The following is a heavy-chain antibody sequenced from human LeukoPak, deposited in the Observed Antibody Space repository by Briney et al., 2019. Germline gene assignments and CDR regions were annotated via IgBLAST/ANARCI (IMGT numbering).Heavy chain of an antibody. V-gene: IGHV3-30*18. CDR1: GFTFSSYG. CDR3: AKAGSITIFGVVIRGYYFDY. Sequence: SGGSLRLSCAASGFTFSSYGMHWVRQAPGKGLEWVAVISYDGSNKYYADSVKGRFTISRDNSKNTLYLQMNSLRAEDTAVYYCAKAGSITIFGVVIRGYYFDYWGQGTLVTVSS. CDR2: ISYDGSNK. D-gene: IGHD3-3*01. J-gene: IGHJ4*02.